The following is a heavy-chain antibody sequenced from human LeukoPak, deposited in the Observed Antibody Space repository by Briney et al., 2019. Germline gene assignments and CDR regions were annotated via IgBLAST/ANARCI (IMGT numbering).Heavy chain of an antibody. D-gene: IGHD6-19*01. CDR3: AGTVAGARRGIDV. CDR2: ISSSGSTL. CDR1: GFTFSDYY. J-gene: IGHJ6*02. V-gene: IGHV3-11*04. Sequence: PGGSLRLSCAASGFTFSDYYMSWIRQAPGKGLEWVSYISSSGSTLYYADSVKGRFTISRDNAKSSLYLQMNNLRAEDTALYYCAGTVAGARRGIDVWGQGTTVTVSS.